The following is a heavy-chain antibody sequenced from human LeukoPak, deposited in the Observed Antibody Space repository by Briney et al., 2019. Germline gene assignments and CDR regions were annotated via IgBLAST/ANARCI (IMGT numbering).Heavy chain of an antibody. J-gene: IGHJ6*02. V-gene: IGHV3-11*01. CDR2: ISSSGSTI. Sequence: GGSLRLSCAASGFTFSDYYMSWIRQAPGKGLEWVSYISSSGSTIYYADSVKGRFTISRDNAKNSLYLQMNSLRAEDTAVYYCASQLVIVPPYYGMDVWGQGTTVTVSS. CDR1: GFTFSDYY. D-gene: IGHD3-9*01. CDR3: ASQLVIVPPYYGMDV.